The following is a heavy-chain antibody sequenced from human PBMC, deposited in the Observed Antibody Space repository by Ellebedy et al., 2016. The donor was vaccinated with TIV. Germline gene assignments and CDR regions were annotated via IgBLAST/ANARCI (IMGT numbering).Heavy chain of an antibody. D-gene: IGHD3-3*01. CDR1: GGTFSTYA. CDR3: ATREWQDPMDV. V-gene: IGHV1-69*05. CDR2: IIPIFGTA. J-gene: IGHJ6*02. Sequence: SVKVSXKSSGGTFSTYAISWVRQAPGQGLEWMGGIIPIFGTANYAQKFQGRVTITTDTSASTASMELSSLMSGDTAVYYCATREWQDPMDVWGQGTTVIVSS.